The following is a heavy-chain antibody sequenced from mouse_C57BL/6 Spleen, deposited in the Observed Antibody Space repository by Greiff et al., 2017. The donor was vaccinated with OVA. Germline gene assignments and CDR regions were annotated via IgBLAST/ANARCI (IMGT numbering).Heavy chain of an antibody. D-gene: IGHD1-1*01. V-gene: IGHV1-15*01. CDR1: GYTFTDYE. Sequence: VQLQQSGAELVRPGASVTLSCKASGYTFTDYEMHWVKQTPVHGLEWIGAIDPETGGTAYNQKFKGKAILTADKSSSTAYMELRSLTSEDSAVYYCTTGYYGSSPYAMDYWGQGTSVTVSS. CDR3: TTGYYGSSPYAMDY. CDR2: IDPETGGT. J-gene: IGHJ4*01.